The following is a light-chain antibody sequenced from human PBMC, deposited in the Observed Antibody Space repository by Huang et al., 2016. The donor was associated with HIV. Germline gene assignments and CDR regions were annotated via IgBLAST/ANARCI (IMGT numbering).Light chain of an antibody. CDR1: QRVSGNY. J-gene: IGKJ1*01. CDR3: QQYSSSPT. CDR2: GAS. V-gene: IGKV3-20*01. Sequence: EIVLTQSPGTLSLSPGERATLSCRASQRVSGNYLAWYQQKPGQAPRLLIYGASSRASDIPDRFSGSGSGTDFTLTVSRLEPEDFAVYYCQQYSSSPTFGQGTKVDIK.